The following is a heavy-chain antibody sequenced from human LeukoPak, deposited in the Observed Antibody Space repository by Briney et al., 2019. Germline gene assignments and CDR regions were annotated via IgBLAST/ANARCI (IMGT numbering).Heavy chain of an antibody. J-gene: IGHJ4*02. CDR2: INHSGST. D-gene: IGHD3-3*01. V-gene: IGHV4-34*01. Sequence: SETLSLTCAVYGGSFSGYYWSWIRQPPGKGLEWIGEINHSGSTNYNPSLKSRVTISVDTSKNQFSLKLSSVTAADTAVYYCARGRTPLYYDLWRGYYLRRYYFDYWGQGTLVTVSS. CDR3: ARGRTPLYYDLWRGYYLRRYYFDY. CDR1: GGSFSGYY.